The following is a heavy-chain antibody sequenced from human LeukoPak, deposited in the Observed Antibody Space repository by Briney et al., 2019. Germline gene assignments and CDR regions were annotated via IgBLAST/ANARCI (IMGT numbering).Heavy chain of an antibody. CDR3: AKDSCSSTSCRGYFDY. V-gene: IGHV3-23*01. CDR1: GGSISSGSYY. Sequence: ETLSLTCTVSGGSISSGSYYWSWVRQAPGKGLEWVSAISGSGGSTYYADSVKGRFTISRDNSKNTLYLQMNSLRAEDTAVYYCAKDSCSSTSCRGYFDYWGQGTLVTVSS. D-gene: IGHD2-2*01. CDR2: ISGSGGST. J-gene: IGHJ4*02.